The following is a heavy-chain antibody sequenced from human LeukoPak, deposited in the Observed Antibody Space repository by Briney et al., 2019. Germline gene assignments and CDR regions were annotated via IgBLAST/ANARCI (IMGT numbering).Heavy chain of an antibody. CDR1: GFTFSSYG. V-gene: IGHV3-30*18. CDR2: ISYDGSNK. D-gene: IGHD6-19*01. CDR3: AKGHSSGWLNYFDY. Sequence: GSLRLSCAASGFTFSSYGMHWVRQAPGKGLEWVAVISYDGSNKYYADSVKGRFTISRDNSKNTLYLQMNSLRAEDTAVYYCAKGHSSGWLNYFDYWGQGTLVTVSS. J-gene: IGHJ4*02.